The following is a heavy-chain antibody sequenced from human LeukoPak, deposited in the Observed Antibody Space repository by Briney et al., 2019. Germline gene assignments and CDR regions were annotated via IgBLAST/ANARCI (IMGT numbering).Heavy chain of an antibody. J-gene: IGHJ4*02. V-gene: IGHV4-34*01. CDR2: INHSGNT. CDR3: ARVGGYSSGLYYFDY. CDR1: GGSFSGYY. Sequence: PSETLSLTCAVYGGSFSGYYWSWIRQPPGKGLEWIGEINHSGNTNYNPSLKSRVTISVDTSKNQFSLRLSSVTAADTAVYYCARVGGYSSGLYYFDYWGQGTLVTVSS. D-gene: IGHD6-19*01.